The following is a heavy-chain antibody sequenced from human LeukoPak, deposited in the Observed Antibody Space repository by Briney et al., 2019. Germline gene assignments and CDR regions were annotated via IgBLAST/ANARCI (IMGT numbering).Heavy chain of an antibody. D-gene: IGHD6-19*01. J-gene: IGHJ4*02. CDR1: GFTFSSYG. CDR3: ARDPGVRWLVGFDY. V-gene: IGHV3-33*01. Sequence: PGGSLRLSCAASGFTFSSYGMLWVRQAPGKGLEWVAVIWYDGSNKYYADSVKGRFTISRDNSKNTLYLQMDSLSAEDTAVYYCARDPGVRWLVGFDYWGQGTLVTVSS. CDR2: IWYDGSNK.